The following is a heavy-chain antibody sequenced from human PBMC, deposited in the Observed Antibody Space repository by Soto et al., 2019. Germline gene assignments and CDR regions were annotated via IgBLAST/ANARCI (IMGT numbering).Heavy chain of an antibody. Sequence: EVQLVESGGGLVQPGGSLRLSCAASGFTFSDHYMDWVRQAPGKGLEWVGRTRNKANSYTTEYAASVKGRFTISRDDSKNSLYLQMTSLKTEDTAVYYCARDIVGAKAFDIWGQGTMVTVSS. CDR2: TRNKANSYTT. CDR1: GFTFSDHY. D-gene: IGHD1-26*01. J-gene: IGHJ3*02. V-gene: IGHV3-72*01. CDR3: ARDIVGAKAFDI.